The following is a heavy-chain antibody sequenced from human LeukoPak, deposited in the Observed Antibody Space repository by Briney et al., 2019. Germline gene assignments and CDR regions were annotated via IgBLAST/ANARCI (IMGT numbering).Heavy chain of an antibody. Sequence: GGSLRLSCEGSGYTFSSYAMHWVRQAPGKGLEYVAAISSDGRITYFANFVKGRFTISRDNSKNTLYLQMNSLRAEDTAVYYCAKELDYWGQGTLVTVPS. CDR2: ISSDGRIT. CDR1: GYTFSSYA. J-gene: IGHJ4*02. CDR3: AKELDY. V-gene: IGHV3-64*01.